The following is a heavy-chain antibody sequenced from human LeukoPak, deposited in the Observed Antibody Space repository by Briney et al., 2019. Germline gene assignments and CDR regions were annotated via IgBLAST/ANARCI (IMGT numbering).Heavy chain of an antibody. Sequence: GGSLRLSCAASGFTFSRYGMHWVRQAPGKGLEWVAVISYDGSNKYYADSVKGRFTISRDNAKNSLYLQMNSLRAEDTAVYYCAREVWFGEFYPAFDYWGQGTLVTVSS. V-gene: IGHV3-30*03. CDR2: ISYDGSNK. J-gene: IGHJ4*02. CDR3: AREVWFGEFYPAFDY. CDR1: GFTFSRYG. D-gene: IGHD3-10*01.